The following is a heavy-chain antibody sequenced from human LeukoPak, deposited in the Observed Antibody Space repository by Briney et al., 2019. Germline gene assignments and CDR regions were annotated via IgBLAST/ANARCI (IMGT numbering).Heavy chain of an antibody. D-gene: IGHD3-10*01. CDR2: IVGGGGTT. CDR1: GFTFSGYA. V-gene: IGHV3-23*01. CDR3: ARGFRNGPFDC. Sequence: GGSLRLSCAASGFTFSGYAMSWVRQAPGKGLEWVSAIVGGGGTTFYADSVKGRFTISRDNAKNSHFLQMNSLRVEDTALYYCARGFRNGPFDCWGQGTLVTVSS. J-gene: IGHJ4*02.